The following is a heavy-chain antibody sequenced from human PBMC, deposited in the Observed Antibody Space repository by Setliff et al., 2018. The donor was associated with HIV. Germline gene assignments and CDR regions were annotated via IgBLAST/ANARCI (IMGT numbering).Heavy chain of an antibody. CDR1: GFSFSGST. CDR2: ISSSSSTI. J-gene: IGHJ4*02. CDR3: ARDAVAGPY. D-gene: IGHD6-19*01. Sequence: PGGSLRLSCAASGFSFSGSTIHWVRQAPGKGLEWVSYISSSSSTIYYADSVKGRFTISRDNAKNSLYLQMNSLRAEDTAVYYCARDAVAGPYWGQGTLVTVSS. V-gene: IGHV3-48*04.